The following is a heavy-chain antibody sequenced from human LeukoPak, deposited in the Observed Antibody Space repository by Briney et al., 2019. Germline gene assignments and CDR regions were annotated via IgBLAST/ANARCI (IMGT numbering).Heavy chain of an antibody. Sequence: GGSLRLSCAASGFTFSSYAMSWVRQAPGKGLEWVSAISGSGGSTYYADSVKGRFTISRDNSKNTLYLQMNSLRAEDTAVYYCAKDRGSRYYGTYFDYWGQGTLVTVSS. CDR3: AKDRGSRYYGTYFDY. V-gene: IGHV3-23*01. D-gene: IGHD3-10*01. J-gene: IGHJ4*02. CDR2: ISGSGGST. CDR1: GFTFSSYA.